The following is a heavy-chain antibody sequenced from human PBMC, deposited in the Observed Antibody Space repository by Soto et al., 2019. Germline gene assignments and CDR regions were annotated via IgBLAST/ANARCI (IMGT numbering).Heavy chain of an antibody. D-gene: IGHD5-18*01. CDR1: GGTFSTYA. V-gene: IGHV1-69*12. CDR2: IIPMFGTA. CDR3: ATGIQLWLRRINDGYSG. J-gene: IGHJ4*02. Sequence: QVQLVQSGAEVKKPESSVKVSCKAPGGTFSTYAISWVRQAPGQGLEWMGGIIPMFGTANYAQRFQDRVTITADGSTKTVYMELSSLRTEDTAVYFCATGIQLWLRRINDGYSGWGQGTLVTVSS.